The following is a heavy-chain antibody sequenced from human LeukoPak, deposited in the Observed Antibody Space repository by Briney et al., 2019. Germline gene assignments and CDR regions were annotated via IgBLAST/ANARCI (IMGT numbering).Heavy chain of an antibody. CDR2: IRYDGSNK. J-gene: IGHJ6*04. CDR3: AKDLYDFWSGTDV. V-gene: IGHV3-30*02. D-gene: IGHD3-3*01. Sequence: GGSLRLSCAASGFTFSSYGMYWVRQAPGKGLEWVAFIRYDGSNKYYADSVKGRFTISRDNSKNTLYLQMNSLRAEDTAVYYCAKDLYDFWSGTDVWGKGTAVTVFS. CDR1: GFTFSSYG.